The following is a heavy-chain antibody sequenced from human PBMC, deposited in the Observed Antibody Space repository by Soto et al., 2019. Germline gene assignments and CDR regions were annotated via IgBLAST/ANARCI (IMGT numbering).Heavy chain of an antibody. CDR3: ARDVRVSGYYRSRPRLGMDV. CDR1: GGTFSSYT. Sequence: QVQLVQSGAEVKKPGSSVKVSCKAAGGTFSSYTFNWVRQAPGQGLEWMGGFIPIFATANYAQKFQGRVTITADESTSTAYMDLSSLSSEDTAIYYCARDVRVSGYYRSRPRLGMDVWGQGTTVTVSS. J-gene: IGHJ6*02. CDR2: FIPIFATA. D-gene: IGHD3-3*01. V-gene: IGHV1-69*01.